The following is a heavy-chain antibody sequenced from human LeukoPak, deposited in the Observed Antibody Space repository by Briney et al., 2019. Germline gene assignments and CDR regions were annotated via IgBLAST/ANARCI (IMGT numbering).Heavy chain of an antibody. V-gene: IGHV2-5*02. J-gene: IGHJ4*02. CDR3: AHRRGSGSYFDY. Sequence: SGPTLVKPTQILTLTCTFSGFSLSTSGVGVGWVRQPPGKALEWLALIYWDDDKRYSPSLKSRLTITKDTSKNQVVLTMTNVDPVDTATYYCAHRRGSGSYFDYWGQGTLVTVSS. CDR2: IYWDDDK. D-gene: IGHD3-10*01. CDR1: GFSLSTSGVG.